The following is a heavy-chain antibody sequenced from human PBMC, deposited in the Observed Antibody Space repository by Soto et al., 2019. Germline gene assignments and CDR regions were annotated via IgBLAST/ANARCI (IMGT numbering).Heavy chain of an antibody. CDR1: GFTFSSYV. CDR2: ISGSGGNT. D-gene: IGHD3-22*01. Sequence: GGSLRLSCAASGFTFSSYVMSWVRQAPGKGLEWVSAISGSGGNTYYADSVKGRFTISRDNSKNTLFLQMNSLRAEDTALYFCAKEMGDYYDSSGYWFDPWGQGTLVTV. J-gene: IGHJ5*02. CDR3: AKEMGDYYDSSGYWFDP. V-gene: IGHV3-23*01.